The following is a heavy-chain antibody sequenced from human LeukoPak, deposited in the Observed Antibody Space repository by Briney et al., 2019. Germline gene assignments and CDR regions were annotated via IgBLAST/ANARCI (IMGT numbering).Heavy chain of an antibody. Sequence: ASVKVSCXASGGTFSSYAISWVRQAPGQGLEWMGGIIPIFGTANYAQKFQGRVTITADESTSTAYMELSSLRSEDTAVYYCARAAGCRDGYNCAFDIWGRGTMVTVSS. D-gene: IGHD5-24*01. CDR2: IIPIFGTA. CDR3: ARAAGCRDGYNCAFDI. CDR1: GGTFSSYA. J-gene: IGHJ3*02. V-gene: IGHV1-69*13.